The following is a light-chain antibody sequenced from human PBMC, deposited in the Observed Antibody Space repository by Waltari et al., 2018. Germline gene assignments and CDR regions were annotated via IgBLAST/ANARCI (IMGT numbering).Light chain of an antibody. CDR2: KVF. V-gene: IGKV2-30*02. CDR3: MQSTQWPRT. CDR1: QGLIHRDGNTY. Sequence: DVVMTQSPLSLTVTLGQPASISCMPTQGLIHRDGNTYLNWFQQRPGQSPRRLIYKVFNRESGVPDRFSGSGSGTDFTLKISRVEAEDVGFYYCMQSTQWPRTFGQGTKVQIK. J-gene: IGKJ1*01.